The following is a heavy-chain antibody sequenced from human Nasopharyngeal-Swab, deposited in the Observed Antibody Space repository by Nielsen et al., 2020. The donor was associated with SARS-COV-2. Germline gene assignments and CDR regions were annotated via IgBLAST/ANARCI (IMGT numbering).Heavy chain of an antibody. D-gene: IGHD6-13*01. CDR3: ARGGSSWSTEYFQH. J-gene: IGHJ1*01. CDR2: ISSFNGDT. V-gene: IGHV1-18*01. CDR1: GYIFTNYG. Sequence: ASVKVSCKASGYIFTNYGITWGRQAPGQGLEWMGWISSFNGDTKYEQRFQDRVTMTTDTTTNTAYLELKSLRPDDTAVYYCARGGSSWSTEYFQHWGQGTLVTVSS.